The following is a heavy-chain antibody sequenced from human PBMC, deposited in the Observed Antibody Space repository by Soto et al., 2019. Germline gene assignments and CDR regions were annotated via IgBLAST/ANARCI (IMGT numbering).Heavy chain of an antibody. CDR1: GGSISSYY. CDR3: ARATGYSTNFGY. Sequence: QVQLQESGPGLVKSSETLSLTCTVSGGSISSYYWSWIRQPPGKGLEWIGYIYYSGSTTYNPSLNSRVTISVDTSKNQVSLELSSVPAADTAVYYCARATGYSTNFGYWGQGSLVAVSS. D-gene: IGHD5-18*01. V-gene: IGHV4-59*01. CDR2: IYYSGST. J-gene: IGHJ4*02.